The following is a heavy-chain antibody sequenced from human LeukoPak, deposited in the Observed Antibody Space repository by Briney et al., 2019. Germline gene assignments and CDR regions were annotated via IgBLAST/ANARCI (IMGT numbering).Heavy chain of an antibody. Sequence: PSQTLSLTRTVSGDSLSIGSYYRGWIRQPAGKGLEWIGRIYTSGSTNYNPYLKSRVTISVDTSKNQFSLKLSSVTAADTAVYYCARDYYDRSGYYFYWGQGTLVTVSS. J-gene: IGHJ4*02. CDR2: IYTSGST. CDR1: GDSLSIGSYY. V-gene: IGHV4-61*02. D-gene: IGHD3-22*01. CDR3: ARDYYDRSGYYFY.